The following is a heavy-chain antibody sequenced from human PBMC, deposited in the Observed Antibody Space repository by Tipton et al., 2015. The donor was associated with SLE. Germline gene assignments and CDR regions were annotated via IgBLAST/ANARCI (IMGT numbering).Heavy chain of an antibody. CDR3: AKDLVMGAHADY. D-gene: IGHD1-26*01. V-gene: IGHV3-30*02. CDR2: IVFDGSNE. Sequence: SLRLSCTASRFIFSNFGMHWVRQAPGKGLEWVAFIVFDGSNEIYADSVKGRFTITRDNSKNILYLQMNNLRPEDTAVYHCAKDLVMGAHADYWGQGTLVTVSS. J-gene: IGHJ4*02. CDR1: RFIFSNFG.